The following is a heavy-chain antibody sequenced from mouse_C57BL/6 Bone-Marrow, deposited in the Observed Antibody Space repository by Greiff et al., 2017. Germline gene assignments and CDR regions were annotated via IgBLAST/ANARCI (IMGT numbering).Heavy chain of an antibody. CDR2: ISSGGSYT. V-gene: IGHV5-6*02. J-gene: IGHJ2*01. CDR3: SRRGVAHFDY. D-gene: IGHD1-1*02. Sequence: EVKVVESGGDLVKPGGSLKLSCAASGFTFSSYGMSWVRQTPDKRLEWVATISSGGSYTYYPDSVKGRFTISRDNAKNTLYLQMSSLKSEATAMSYCSRRGVAHFDYWGQGTTLTVSS. CDR1: GFTFSSYG.